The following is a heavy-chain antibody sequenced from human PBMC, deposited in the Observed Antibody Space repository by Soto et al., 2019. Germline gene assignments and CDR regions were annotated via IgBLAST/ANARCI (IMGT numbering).Heavy chain of an antibody. CDR2: ISGSGGST. Sequence: GGSLRLSCAASGFTFSSYAMSWVRQAPGKGLEWVSAISGSGGSTYYADSVKGRFTISRDNSKNTLYLQMNSLRAEDTAVYYCAKENPAIRFLEWSNPYYYYGMDVWGQGTTVTVSS. D-gene: IGHD3-3*01. J-gene: IGHJ6*02. V-gene: IGHV3-23*01. CDR1: GFTFSSYA. CDR3: AKENPAIRFLEWSNPYYYYGMDV.